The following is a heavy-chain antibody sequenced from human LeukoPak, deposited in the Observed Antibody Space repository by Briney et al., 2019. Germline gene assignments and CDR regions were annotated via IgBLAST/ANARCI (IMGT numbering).Heavy chain of an antibody. CDR1: GFSFSNYA. Sequence: TGGSLRLSCAASGFSFSNYAMHWVRQAPGKGLEWVAVISHEGSNQYYADSVKGRFTISRDNAKNSLYLQINSLRAEDTALYYCARVAGVAKLDYWGQGTLVTVSS. V-gene: IGHV3-30*04. CDR3: ARVAGVAKLDY. J-gene: IGHJ4*02. CDR2: ISHEGSNQ.